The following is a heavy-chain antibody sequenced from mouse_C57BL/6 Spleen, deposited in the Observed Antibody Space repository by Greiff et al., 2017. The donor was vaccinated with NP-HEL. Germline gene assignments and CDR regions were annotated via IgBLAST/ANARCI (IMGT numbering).Heavy chain of an antibody. CDR3: ARSSLYDYDALYYAMDY. V-gene: IGHV2-6*01. D-gene: IGHD2-4*01. Sequence: VHLVESGPGLVAPSQSLSITCTVSGFSLTSYGVDWVRQSPGKGLEWLGVIWGVGSTNYNSALKSRLSISKDNSKSQVFLKMNSLQTDDTAMYYCARSSLYDYDALYYAMDYWGQGTSVTVSS. J-gene: IGHJ4*01. CDR2: IWGVGST. CDR1: GFSLTSYG.